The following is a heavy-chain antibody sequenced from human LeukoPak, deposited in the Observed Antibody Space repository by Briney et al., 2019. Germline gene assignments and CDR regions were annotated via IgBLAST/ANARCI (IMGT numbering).Heavy chain of an antibody. Sequence: GGSLRLSCAASGFTLSSNYMSWVRQAPGEGLEWVSVIYSGASTYYADSVKGRFTISRDNSKNTLYLQMNSLRADDTALYYCARLVAGGTGWFDPWGQGTLVTVSS. CDR1: GFTLSSNY. V-gene: IGHV3-53*01. CDR2: IYSGAST. CDR3: ARLVAGGTGWFDP. D-gene: IGHD2-15*01. J-gene: IGHJ5*02.